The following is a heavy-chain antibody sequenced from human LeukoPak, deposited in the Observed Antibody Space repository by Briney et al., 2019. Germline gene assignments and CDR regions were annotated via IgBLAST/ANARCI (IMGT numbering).Heavy chain of an antibody. CDR3: AREGGYDILTGYQDS. CDR2: INPNTGDT. D-gene: IGHD3-9*01. J-gene: IGHJ4*02. Sequence: GASVKVSCKASGYIFTTYFIHWGLHAPGQGLQWMVWINPNTGDTNYVQKFQGTVTMTRDTSLSTAYMELTRLRSDDTAVYYCAREGGYDILTGYQDSWGQGTLVTVSS. V-gene: IGHV1-2*02. CDR1: GYIFTTYF.